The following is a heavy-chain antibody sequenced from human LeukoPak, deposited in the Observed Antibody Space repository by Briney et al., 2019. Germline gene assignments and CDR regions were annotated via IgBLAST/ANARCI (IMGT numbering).Heavy chain of an antibody. CDR2: IYQTGNT. V-gene: IGHV4-38-2*01. CDR3: ATALRFLEWLFY. J-gene: IGHJ4*02. D-gene: IGHD3-3*01. CDR1: GYSISSGYY. Sequence: ASGTLSLTCAVSGYSISSGYYWGWIRQPPGKGLEWIGTIYQTGNTYYHASLKSRVTISVDTSKNQFSLKLSSVTAADTAVYYCATALRFLEWLFYWGQGTLVTVSS.